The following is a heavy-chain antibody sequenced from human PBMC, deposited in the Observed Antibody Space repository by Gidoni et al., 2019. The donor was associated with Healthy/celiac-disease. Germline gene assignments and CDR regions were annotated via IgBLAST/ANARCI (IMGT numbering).Heavy chain of an antibody. J-gene: IGHJ4*02. V-gene: IGHV3-23*01. CDR1: GFTFGSYA. CDR2: ISGSGGST. Sequence: EVQLLESGGGLVQPGGSLRLSCAAPGFTFGSYAMSWVRQAPGKGMEWVSAISGSGGSTYYADSVKGRFTISRDNSKNTLYLQMNSLRAEDTAVYYCAKDGGVGVVVVAATPYYFDYWGQGTLVTVSS. D-gene: IGHD2-15*01. CDR3: AKDGGVGVVVVAATPYYFDY.